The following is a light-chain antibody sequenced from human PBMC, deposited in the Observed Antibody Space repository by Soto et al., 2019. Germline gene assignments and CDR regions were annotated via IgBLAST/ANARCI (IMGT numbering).Light chain of an antibody. Sequence: QSVLTQPPSASGTPGQRVTISCSESSSSIGSNTVNWYQQLPRTAPKVLIYTNNQRPSGVPDRFSGSKSGTSASPAIRGLQSEDEADYYCATWDDSLNVYVVGTGTKLTVL. J-gene: IGLJ1*01. CDR3: ATWDDSLNVYV. CDR1: SSSIGSNT. V-gene: IGLV1-44*01. CDR2: TNN.